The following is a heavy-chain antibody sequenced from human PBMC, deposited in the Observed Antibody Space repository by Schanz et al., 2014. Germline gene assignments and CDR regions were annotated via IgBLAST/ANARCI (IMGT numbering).Heavy chain of an antibody. J-gene: IGHJ4*02. CDR3: ARGPIPIQGVPMDF. D-gene: IGHD3-10*01. Sequence: VQLVESGGGVVQPGRSLRLSCATSGLNFDYYGMNWVRQAPGKGLEWVANIGYDGSAKYYVDSVKGRFTISRDNSKDTLYLQMSGLTPEDTAVYYCARGPIPIQGVPMDFWGQGTLVTVSS. CDR2: IGYDGSAK. V-gene: IGHV3-33*01. CDR1: GLNFDYYG.